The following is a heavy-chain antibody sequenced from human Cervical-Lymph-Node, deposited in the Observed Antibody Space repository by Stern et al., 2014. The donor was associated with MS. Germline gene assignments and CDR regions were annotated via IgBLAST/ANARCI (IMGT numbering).Heavy chain of an antibody. D-gene: IGHD6-13*01. CDR2: ISSSRSYM. V-gene: IGHV3-48*01. CDR3: ARDMGITGYYFDC. Sequence: VQLVESGGGLVQPGGSLRLSCSASGFTFINYGLNLVRPAPGRGLEWISYISSSRSYMYFADSVKGRFTISRDNAKNSLNLQMNSLRAEDTAVYYCARDMGITGYYFDCWGQGTLVTVSS. CDR1: GFTFINYG. J-gene: IGHJ4*02.